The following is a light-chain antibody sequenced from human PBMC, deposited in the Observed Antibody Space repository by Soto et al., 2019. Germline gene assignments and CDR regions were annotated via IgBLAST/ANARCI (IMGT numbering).Light chain of an antibody. CDR2: DVS. V-gene: IGLV2-14*01. CDR1: SSDVGGNKY. J-gene: IGLJ1*01. Sequence: QSVLTQPASVSGSPGQSITISCTGTSSDVGGNKYVSWYQQHPGKAPKLIIYDVSNRASGVSDRFSGSKSGNTASLTISGLQAEDEADYYCSSYTSTTSSTVFGPGTKLTV. CDR3: SSYTSTTSSTV.